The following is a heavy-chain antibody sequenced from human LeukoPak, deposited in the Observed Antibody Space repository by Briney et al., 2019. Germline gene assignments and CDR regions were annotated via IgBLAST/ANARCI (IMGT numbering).Heavy chain of an antibody. J-gene: IGHJ4*02. D-gene: IGHD3-10*01. Sequence: GRSLRLSCAASGFTFSSYAMHWVRHAPGKGLEWVAVISYDGSNKYYADSVKGRFTISRDNSKNTLYLQMNSLRAEDTAVYYCAELLWFGDPFDYWGQGTLVTVSS. CDR2: ISYDGSNK. CDR1: GFTFSSYA. CDR3: AELLWFGDPFDY. V-gene: IGHV3-30*04.